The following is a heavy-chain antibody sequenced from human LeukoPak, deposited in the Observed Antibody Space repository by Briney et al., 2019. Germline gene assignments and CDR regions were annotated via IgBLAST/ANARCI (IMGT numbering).Heavy chain of an antibody. J-gene: IGHJ4*02. Sequence: SGTLSLTCAASGGSISHNNWWTWVRQPPGKGLEWIGEIHPDGNTNYNPSLKSRVTMSLDKSKNQFSLNLSSVIAADTAVYYCATYYDSSGYKFDYWSQGNLVTVSS. CDR3: ATYYDSSGYKFDY. V-gene: IGHV4-4*02. CDR1: GGSISHNNW. CDR2: IHPDGNT. D-gene: IGHD3-22*01.